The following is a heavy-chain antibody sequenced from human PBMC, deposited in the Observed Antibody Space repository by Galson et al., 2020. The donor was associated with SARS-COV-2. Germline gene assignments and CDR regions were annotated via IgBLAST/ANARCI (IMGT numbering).Heavy chain of an antibody. V-gene: IGHV3-30*18. D-gene: IGHD2-2*01. CDR2: ISYDGSNK. CDR1: SFTFSTYG. CDR3: AKGGDIVVVPAATWFDP. Sequence: GESLKISCAASSFTFSTYGMHWVSQAPGKGLAWVAVISYDGSNKYYADSVKGRFTISRDNSKNTLYLQMNSLRAEDTAVYYCAKGGDIVVVPAATWFDPWGQGTLVTVSS. J-gene: IGHJ5*02.